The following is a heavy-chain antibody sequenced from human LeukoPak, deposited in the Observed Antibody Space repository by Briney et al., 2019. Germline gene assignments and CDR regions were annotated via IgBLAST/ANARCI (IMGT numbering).Heavy chain of an antibody. V-gene: IGHV1-69*04. Sequence: VASVKVSCKASGGTFSSYAISWVRQAPGQGLEWMGRIIPILGIANYAQKFQGRVTITADKSTSTAYMELSSLRSEDTAVYYCATVRPWGGSCFDYWGQGTLVTVSS. CDR2: IIPILGIA. D-gene: IGHD2-15*01. CDR1: GGTFSSYA. J-gene: IGHJ4*02. CDR3: ATVRPWGGSCFDY.